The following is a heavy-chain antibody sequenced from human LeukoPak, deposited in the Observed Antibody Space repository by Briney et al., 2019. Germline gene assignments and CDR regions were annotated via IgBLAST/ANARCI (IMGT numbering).Heavy chain of an antibody. D-gene: IGHD3-22*01. V-gene: IGHV3-23*01. CDR1: GFTFSSYA. CDR3: AKSVYYYDSSGYLDY. J-gene: IGHJ4*02. CDR2: ISGSGGST. Sequence: PGGSLRLSCAASGFTFSSYAMSWVRQAPGKGLEWVSAISGSGGSTYYADSVKGRFTISRDNSKNTLYLQMNSLRAEDTAVYYCAKSVYYYDSSGYLDYWGQGTLVTVSS.